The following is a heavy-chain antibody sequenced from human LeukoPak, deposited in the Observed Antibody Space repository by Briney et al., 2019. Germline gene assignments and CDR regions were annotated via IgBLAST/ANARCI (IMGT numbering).Heavy chain of an antibody. D-gene: IGHD2-2*02. CDR2: INHSGST. CDR3: ARGVGYCSSTSCYSPWFDP. V-gene: IGHV4-34*01. Sequence: PSETLSPTCAVYGGSFSGYYWSWIRQPPGKGLEWIGEINHSGSTNYNPSLKSRVTISVDTSKNQFSLKLSSVTAADTAVYYCARGVGYCSSTSCYSPWFDPWGQGTLVTVSS. CDR1: GGSFSGYY. J-gene: IGHJ5*02.